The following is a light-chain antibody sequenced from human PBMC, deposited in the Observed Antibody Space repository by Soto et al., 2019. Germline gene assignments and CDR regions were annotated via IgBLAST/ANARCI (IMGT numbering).Light chain of an antibody. CDR1: QGISSL. J-gene: IGKJ4*01. CDR3: QQYDNLPLT. Sequence: MQLTQSPSSLSAYVGDRVTITCRASQGISSLFAWYQQKPGKAPKLLIYDASNLETGVPSRFSGSGSGTDFTFTISSLQPEDIATYYCQQYDNLPLTFGGGTKV. V-gene: IGKV1-33*01. CDR2: DAS.